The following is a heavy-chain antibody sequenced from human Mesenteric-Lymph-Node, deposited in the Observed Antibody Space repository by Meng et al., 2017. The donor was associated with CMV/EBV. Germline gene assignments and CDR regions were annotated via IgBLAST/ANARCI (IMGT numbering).Heavy chain of an antibody. V-gene: IGHV4-34*01. CDR2: INHSGST. CDR1: GASISSYY. D-gene: IGHD1-1*01. J-gene: IGHJ4*02. Sequence: GSLRLSCTVSGASISSYYWSWIRQPPGKGLEWIEEINHSGSTNYNPSLKSRVTISVDTSKNQFSLKLSSVTAADTAVYYCARGDYLQLELLDNFDYWGQGTLVTVSS. CDR3: ARGDYLQLELLDNFDY.